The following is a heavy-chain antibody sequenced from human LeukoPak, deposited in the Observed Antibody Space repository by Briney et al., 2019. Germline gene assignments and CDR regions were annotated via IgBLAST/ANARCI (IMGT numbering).Heavy chain of an antibody. CDR3: ASPAYCGGDCYGALNI. CDR2: IKSDGRST. J-gene: IGHJ3*02. CDR1: GFTFSSYW. V-gene: IGHV3-74*01. D-gene: IGHD2-21*02. Sequence: GGSLRLSRAASGFTFSSYWMHWVRQVPGKGLLWVSRIKSDGRSTSYAESVKGRFTISRDNAKNTLYLQMNSLRAEDTAVYYCASPAYCGGDCYGALNIWGQGTMVTVSS.